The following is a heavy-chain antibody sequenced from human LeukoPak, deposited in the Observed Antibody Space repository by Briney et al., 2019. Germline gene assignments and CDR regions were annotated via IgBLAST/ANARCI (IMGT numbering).Heavy chain of an antibody. J-gene: IGHJ4*02. V-gene: IGHV3-48*01. CDR2: ISSSSSTI. D-gene: IGHD2-2*01. CDR3: ARGPYRYCSSTSCYASGRYDY. Sequence: PGGSLRLSCAASGFTFSSYAMSWVRQAPVKGLEWVSYISSSSSTIYYADSVKGRFTISRDNAKNSLYLQMNSLRAEDTAVYYCARGPYRYCSSTSCYASGRYDYWGQGTLVTVSS. CDR1: GFTFSSYA.